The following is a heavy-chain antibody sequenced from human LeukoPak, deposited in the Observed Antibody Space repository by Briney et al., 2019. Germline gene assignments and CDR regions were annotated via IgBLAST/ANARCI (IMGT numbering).Heavy chain of an antibody. CDR1: GFTFSSYS. D-gene: IGHD3-10*01. V-gene: IGHV3-23*01. CDR2: IFGNGDTT. CDR3: AKRNTMVRGGPCFDY. J-gene: IGHJ4*02. Sequence: GGSLRLSCAASGFTFSSYSMNWVRQAPGKGLEWVSIIFGNGDTTYYADSVKGRFTVSRDNSKDTLYLQMNDLRPDDTAIYYCAKRNTMVRGGPCFDYWGQGLLVTVSS.